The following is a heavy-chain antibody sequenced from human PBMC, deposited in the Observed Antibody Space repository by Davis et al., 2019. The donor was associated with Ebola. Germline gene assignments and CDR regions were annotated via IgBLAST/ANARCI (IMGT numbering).Heavy chain of an antibody. Sequence: GGSLRLSCAASGFTFSSYAMSWVRQAPGKGLEWVSAISGSGGSTYYADSVKGRFTISRDNSKNTLYLQMNSLRAEDTAVYYCAKEAVVVVAATVSWFDPWGQGTLVTVSS. CDR2: ISGSGGST. CDR1: GFTFSSYA. D-gene: IGHD2-15*01. V-gene: IGHV3-23*01. J-gene: IGHJ5*02. CDR3: AKEAVVVVAATVSWFDP.